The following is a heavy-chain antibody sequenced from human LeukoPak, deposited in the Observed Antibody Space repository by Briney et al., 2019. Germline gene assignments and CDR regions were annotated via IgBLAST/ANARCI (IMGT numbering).Heavy chain of an antibody. V-gene: IGHV5-51*01. CDR2: IYPGDSDT. J-gene: IGHJ5*02. D-gene: IGHD2-15*01. CDR3: ARQSGWSVVAAQNWFDP. Sequence: GESLKISCKGSGYSFTSYWIGWVRQMPGKGPEWMGIIYPGDSDTRYSPSFQGQVTISADKSISTAYLQWSSLKASDTAMYYCARQSGWSVVAAQNWFDPWGQGTLVTVSS. CDR1: GYSFTSYW.